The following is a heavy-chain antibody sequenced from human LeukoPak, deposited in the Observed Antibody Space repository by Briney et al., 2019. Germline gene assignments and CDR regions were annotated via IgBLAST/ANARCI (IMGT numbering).Heavy chain of an antibody. CDR2: IYSGGST. CDR1: GGSISSSSYY. Sequence: PSETLPLTCTVSGGSISSSSYYWGWIRQPPGKGLEWIGNIYSGGSTYYNPSLKSRVTISVDTSKNQFSLKLSSVTAADTAVYYCATKKPGIAAAGTAFDIWGQGTMVTVSS. CDR3: ATKKPGIAAAGTAFDI. J-gene: IGHJ3*02. V-gene: IGHV4-39*01. D-gene: IGHD6-13*01.